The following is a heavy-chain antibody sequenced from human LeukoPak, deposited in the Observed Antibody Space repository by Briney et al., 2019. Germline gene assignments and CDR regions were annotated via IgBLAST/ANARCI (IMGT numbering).Heavy chain of an antibody. CDR2: IWYDGSNK. CDR1: GFTFSSYG. CDR3: ARDSGHNWNDGALDY. J-gene: IGHJ4*02. D-gene: IGHD1-1*01. Sequence: GRSLRLSCAASGFTFSSYGMHWVRQAPGKGLEWVAVIWYDGSNKYYADSVKGRFTISRDNSKNTLYLQMNSLRAEDTAVYHCARDSGHNWNDGALDYWGQGTLVTVSS. V-gene: IGHV3-33*01.